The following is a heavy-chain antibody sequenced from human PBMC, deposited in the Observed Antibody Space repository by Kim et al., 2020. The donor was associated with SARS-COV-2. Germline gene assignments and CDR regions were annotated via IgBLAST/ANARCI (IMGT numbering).Heavy chain of an antibody. CDR3: ARTVPQTGVARSDGFDF. J-gene: IGHJ3*01. Sequence: LKRRVTITVDTSKNQFSLKLSSLTAADTAVYYCARTVPQTGVARSDGFDFWGQGTMVTVSS. V-gene: IGHV4-39*01. D-gene: IGHD3-10*01.